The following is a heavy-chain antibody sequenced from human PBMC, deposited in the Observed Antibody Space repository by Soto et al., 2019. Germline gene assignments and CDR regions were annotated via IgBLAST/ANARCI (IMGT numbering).Heavy chain of an antibody. CDR3: AHRVGVPGRFDI. CDR2: IYWDDDK. Sequence: QITLKESGPTLVKPTQTLTLTCTFSGFSLRTNGVGVGWIRQPPGKALEWLALIYWDDDKRYSASLSSRLTITKDTSKNQVVLTMTNMDPVDTATYYCAHRVGVPGRFDIWGQGTMVTVSS. V-gene: IGHV2-5*02. D-gene: IGHD1-26*01. CDR1: GFSLRTNGVG. J-gene: IGHJ3*02.